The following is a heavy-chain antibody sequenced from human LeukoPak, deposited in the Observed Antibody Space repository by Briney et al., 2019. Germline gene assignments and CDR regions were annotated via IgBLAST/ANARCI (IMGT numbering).Heavy chain of an antibody. CDR2: VGTVGDK. CDR3: VRVAKERVGGVYYFDY. Sequence: PGGSLRLSCTASGFTFSINDMHWVRQATGKGLEWVSGVGTVGDKYYADSVKGRFIISREDAKNSVYLQMNSLRAGDTAVYYCVRVAKERVGGVYYFDYWGQGTPVTVSS. V-gene: IGHV3-13*01. J-gene: IGHJ4*02. CDR1: GFTFSIND. D-gene: IGHD1-1*01.